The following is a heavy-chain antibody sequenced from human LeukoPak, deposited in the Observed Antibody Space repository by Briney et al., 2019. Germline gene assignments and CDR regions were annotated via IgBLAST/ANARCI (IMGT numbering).Heavy chain of an antibody. Sequence: GGSLRLSCVASGFTVSSNYMNWVRQAPGKGLEWVSVIYSGGSAYYADSVKGRFTSSKDNSKNTLYLQMNSLRAEDTAVYFCARELGYSGYGTFDYWGQGTLVTVSS. J-gene: IGHJ4*02. CDR2: IYSGGSA. CDR1: GFTVSSNY. D-gene: IGHD5-12*01. V-gene: IGHV3-66*01. CDR3: ARELGYSGYGTFDY.